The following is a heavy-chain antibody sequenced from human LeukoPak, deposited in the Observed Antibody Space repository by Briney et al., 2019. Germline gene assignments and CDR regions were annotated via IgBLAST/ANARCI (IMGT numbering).Heavy chain of an antibody. Sequence: GGSLRLSCAASGFTFRSYAMHWVRQAPGKGLEWVAVISYDGSNKYYADSVKGRFTISRDNSKSTLYLQMNSLRAEDTAVYYCAKEDWIGGATTGVFDYWGQGTLVTVSS. J-gene: IGHJ4*02. D-gene: IGHD1-26*01. CDR2: ISYDGSNK. CDR3: AKEDWIGGATTGVFDY. V-gene: IGHV3-30*04. CDR1: GFTFRSYA.